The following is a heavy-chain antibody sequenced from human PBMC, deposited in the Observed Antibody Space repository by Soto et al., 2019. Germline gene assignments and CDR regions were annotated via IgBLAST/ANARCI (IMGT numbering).Heavy chain of an antibody. J-gene: IGHJ5*02. CDR2: LYYTGRT. CDR3: AGLQSWFDP. CDR1: GGSISSGSYY. Sequence: PSETLSLTCTVSGGSISSGSYYWGWIRQPPGKGLEWIGSLYYTGRTYYNPSLESRVTISIDTSNTQFSLKLSSVTAADTAMYYCAGLQSWFDPWGQGTLVTVSS. D-gene: IGHD2-21*02. V-gene: IGHV4-39*01.